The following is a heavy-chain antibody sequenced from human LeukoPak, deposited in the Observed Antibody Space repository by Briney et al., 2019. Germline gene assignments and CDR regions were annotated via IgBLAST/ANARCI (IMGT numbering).Heavy chain of an antibody. V-gene: IGHV3-30*02. D-gene: IGHD4-11*01. CDR1: GFTFSSYG. CDR3: AKGRDDYRNYYYYYYMDV. CDR2: IRYDGSSK. J-gene: IGHJ6*03. Sequence: GGSLRLSCTASGFTFSSYGMHWVRQAPGKGLEWEAFIRYDGSSKYYADSVKGRSTISRDNSKNTLYLQMNSLTVEDTAVYYCAKGRDDYRNYYYYYYMDVWGKGTTVTVSS.